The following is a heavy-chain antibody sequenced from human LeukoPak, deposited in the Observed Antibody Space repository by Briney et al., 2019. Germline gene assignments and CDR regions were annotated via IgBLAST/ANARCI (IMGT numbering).Heavy chain of an antibody. Sequence: GGSLRLSCAASGFTFSSYGMHWVRQAPGKGLEWVAVIWYDGSNKYYADSVKGRFTISRDNSKNTLYLQMNSLRAEDTAVYYCARDRLVAVTATRPHCYYYGMDVWGQGTTVTVSS. D-gene: IGHD2-21*02. CDR1: GFTFSSYG. V-gene: IGHV3-33*01. J-gene: IGHJ6*02. CDR3: ARDRLVAVTATRPHCYYYGMDV. CDR2: IWYDGSNK.